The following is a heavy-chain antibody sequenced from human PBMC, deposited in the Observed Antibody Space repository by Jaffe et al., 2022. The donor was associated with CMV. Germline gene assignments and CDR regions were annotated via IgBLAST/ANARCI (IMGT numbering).Heavy chain of an antibody. V-gene: IGHV2-26*01. J-gene: IGHJ4*02. D-gene: IGHD3-22*01. Sequence: QVTLKESGPVLVKPTETLTLTCTVSGFSLSNARMGVSWIRQPPGKALEWLAHIFSNDEKSYSTSLKSRLTISKDTSKSQVVLTMTNMDPVDTATYYCARIPLDYYDSSGYYYEAYFDYWGQGTLVTVSS. CDR3: ARIPLDYYDSSGYYYEAYFDY. CDR2: IFSNDEK. CDR1: GFSLSNARMG.